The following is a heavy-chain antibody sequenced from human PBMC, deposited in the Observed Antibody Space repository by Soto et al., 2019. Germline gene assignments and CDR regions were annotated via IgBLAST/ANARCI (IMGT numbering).Heavy chain of an antibody. Sequence: TGGSLRLSCAASGFTFSSYSMNWVRQAPGKGLEWVSSISSSSSYIYYADSVKGRFTISRDNSKNTLYLQMNSLRAEDTAVYYCARDPSNYDFWSGYLYYFDYWGQGTLVTVSS. CDR3: ARDPSNYDFWSGYLYYFDY. CDR1: GFTFSSYS. J-gene: IGHJ4*02. CDR2: ISSSSSYI. D-gene: IGHD3-3*01. V-gene: IGHV3-21*01.